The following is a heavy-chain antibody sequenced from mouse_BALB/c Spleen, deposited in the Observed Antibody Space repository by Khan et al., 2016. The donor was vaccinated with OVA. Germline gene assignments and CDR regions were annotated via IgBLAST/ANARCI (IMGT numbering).Heavy chain of an antibody. J-gene: IGHJ4*01. CDR1: GYTFTNYG. CDR2: INTYTGEP. Sequence: QIQLVQSGPELKKPGETVKISCKASGYTFTNYGMNWVKQSPGKALKWMGWINTYTGEPTYADDFKGRFAFSLETSASTAYLQINNLKDEDTATYFCTRPPYFSYTLDHWGQGTSVTVSS. CDR3: TRPPYFSYTLDH. D-gene: IGHD2-10*01. V-gene: IGHV9-3-1*01.